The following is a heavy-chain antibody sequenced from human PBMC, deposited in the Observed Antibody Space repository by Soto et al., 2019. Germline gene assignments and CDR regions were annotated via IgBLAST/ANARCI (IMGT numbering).Heavy chain of an antibody. D-gene: IGHD4-17*01. Sequence: GGSLRLSCAASGFTFTRYSMNWVRQAPGKGLEWVSSISSTTNYIYYGDSMKGRFTISRDNAKNTVYLQLNSLRAEDTAVYYCATPVTRLIAFDLWGQGTMVTVSS. CDR2: ISSTTNYI. J-gene: IGHJ3*01. CDR3: ATPVTRLIAFDL. V-gene: IGHV3-21*04. CDR1: GFTFTRYS.